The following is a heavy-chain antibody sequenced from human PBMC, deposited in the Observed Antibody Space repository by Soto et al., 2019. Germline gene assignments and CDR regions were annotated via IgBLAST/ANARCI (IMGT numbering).Heavy chain of an antibody. CDR1: GGSISSSSYY. Sequence: QLQLQESGPGLVKPSETLSLTCTVSGGSISSSSYYWGWIRQPPGKGLEWIGSIYYSGSTYYNPSLKSRVTISVDTSKNQFSLKLSSVTAADTAVYYCARAAQYCSSTSCYVDYMDVWGKGTTVTVSS. V-gene: IGHV4-39*01. CDR3: ARAAQYCSSTSCYVDYMDV. D-gene: IGHD2-2*01. CDR2: IYYSGST. J-gene: IGHJ6*03.